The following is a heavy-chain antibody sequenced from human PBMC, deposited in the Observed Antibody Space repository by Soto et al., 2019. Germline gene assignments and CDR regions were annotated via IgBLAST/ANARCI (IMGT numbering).Heavy chain of an antibody. CDR3: ERRRGSSGYYDY. Sequence: QVQLQQWGAGLLKPSETLSLTCAVDGGSFSGYYWSWIRQPPGKGLEWIGEINHSGSTNYNPSLKSRVTISVDTSKNQFALKLSSVTAADTAVDYCERRRGSSGYYDYWGQGTLVTVSS. CDR2: INHSGST. D-gene: IGHD3-22*01. V-gene: IGHV4-34*01. CDR1: GGSFSGYY. J-gene: IGHJ4*02.